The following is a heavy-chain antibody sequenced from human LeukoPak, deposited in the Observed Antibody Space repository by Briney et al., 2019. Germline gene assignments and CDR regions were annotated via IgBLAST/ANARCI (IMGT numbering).Heavy chain of an antibody. D-gene: IGHD6-13*01. J-gene: IGHJ6*03. CDR2: INYSGST. CDR3: ARHEESAAAAMYYYYYMDV. V-gene: IGHV4-39*01. CDR1: GGSISSSSYY. Sequence: PSETLSLTCTVSGGSISSSSYYWGWIRQPPGKGLEWIGSINYSGSTYYNPSLKSRVTISVDTSKNQFSLKLSSVTAADTAVYYCARHEESAAAAMYYYYYMDVWGKGTTVPVSS.